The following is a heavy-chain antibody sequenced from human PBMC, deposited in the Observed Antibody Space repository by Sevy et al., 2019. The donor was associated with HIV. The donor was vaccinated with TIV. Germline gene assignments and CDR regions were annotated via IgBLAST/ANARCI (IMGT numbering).Heavy chain of an antibody. CDR2: ISGISNYI. CDR1: GFTFSSYS. J-gene: IGHJ4*02. Sequence: GGSLRLSCAASGFTFSSYSMNWVRQAPGKGLEWVSSISGISNYIYYADSMKGRFTVSRDNARNSLYLQMNSLRAEDTAVYYCARDRPIFCSSTSCYRADYWGQGTLVTVSS. D-gene: IGHD2-2*01. CDR3: ARDRPIFCSSTSCYRADY. V-gene: IGHV3-21*01.